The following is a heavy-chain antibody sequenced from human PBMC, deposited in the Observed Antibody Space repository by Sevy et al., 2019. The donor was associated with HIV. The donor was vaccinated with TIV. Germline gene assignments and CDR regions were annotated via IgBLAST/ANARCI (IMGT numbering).Heavy chain of an antibody. J-gene: IGHJ4*02. CDR1: GFRYGDYA. Sequence: GGSLRLSCTGSGFRYGDYAINWVRQAPGKGLEWLGSIRRKAYGGTKQNAGSGKGRFTISRDDSKSTAYLQMNSLKTEDTAVYYCTRGASVNILSPWDYWGRGTLVTVSS. CDR3: TRGASVNILSPWDY. D-gene: IGHD3-3*02. CDR2: IRRKAYGGTK. V-gene: IGHV3-49*04.